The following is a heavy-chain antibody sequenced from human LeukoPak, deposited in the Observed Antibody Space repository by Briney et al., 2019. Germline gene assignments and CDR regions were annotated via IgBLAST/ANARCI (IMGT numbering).Heavy chain of an antibody. CDR1: GGSISSYY. Sequence: SETLSLTCTVSGGSISSYYWSWIRQPPGKGLEWIGYIYYSGSTNYNPSLKSRVTISVDTSKNQFSLKPSSVTAADTAVYYCARDNYDILTGYRWFDPWGQGTLVTVSS. CDR2: IYYSGST. D-gene: IGHD3-9*01. V-gene: IGHV4-59*01. J-gene: IGHJ5*02. CDR3: ARDNYDILTGYRWFDP.